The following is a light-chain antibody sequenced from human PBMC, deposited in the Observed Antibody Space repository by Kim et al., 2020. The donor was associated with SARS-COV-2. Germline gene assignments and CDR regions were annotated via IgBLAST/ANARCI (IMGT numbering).Light chain of an antibody. CDR2: LDSDGSH. J-gene: IGLJ2*01. V-gene: IGLV4-69*01. CDR1: SGHNSYA. CDR3: QTWGTGFRV. Sequence: SVKLTCSLSSGHNSYAIAWHQQQPDKGPRFLMKLDSDGSHSKGDGIPDRFSGSSSGAERYLTISTLQSEDEADYYCQTWGTGFRVFGGGTQLTVL.